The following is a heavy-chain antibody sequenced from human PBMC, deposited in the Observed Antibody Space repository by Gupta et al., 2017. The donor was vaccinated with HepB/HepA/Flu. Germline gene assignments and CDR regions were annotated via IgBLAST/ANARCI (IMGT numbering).Heavy chain of an antibody. CDR3: ARDGYCSGGSCSPYYYYYYGMDV. V-gene: IGHV3-7*01. D-gene: IGHD2-15*01. J-gene: IGHJ6*02. CDR1: GFNFNSYW. CDR2: IKQDGSEK. Sequence: EVQLVESGGGLVQPGGSLRLSCAASGFNFNSYWMNWVRQAPGKGLEWVANIKQDGSEKYYVDSVKGRFTISRDNAKNSLYLQMNSLRAEDTAVYYCARDGYCSGGSCSPYYYYYYGMDVWGQGTTVTVSS.